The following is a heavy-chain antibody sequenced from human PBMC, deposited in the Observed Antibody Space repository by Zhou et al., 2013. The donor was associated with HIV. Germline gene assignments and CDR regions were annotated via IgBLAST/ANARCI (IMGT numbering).Heavy chain of an antibody. V-gene: IGHV1-69*13. CDR3: ARDTYYYGSGSYNFDY. D-gene: IGHD3-10*01. Sequence: QVQLVQSGAEVKKPGSSVKVSCKASGGTFSSYAISWVRQAPGQGLEWMGRIIPIFGTANYAQKFQGRVTITADESTSTAYMELSSLRSEDTAVYYCARDTYYYGSGSYNFDYWGQGTLVTVSS. J-gene: IGHJ4*02. CDR2: IIPIFGTA. CDR1: GGTFSSYA.